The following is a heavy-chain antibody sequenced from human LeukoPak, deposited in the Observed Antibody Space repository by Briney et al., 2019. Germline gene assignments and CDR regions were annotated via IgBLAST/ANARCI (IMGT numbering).Heavy chain of an antibody. D-gene: IGHD4-17*01. CDR3: ARDYGDYVAAFDY. J-gene: IGHJ4*02. V-gene: IGHV3-33*01. CDR2: IWYDGSNK. Sequence: GGSLRLSCAASGFTFSSYGMHWVRQAPGKGLEWVAVIWYDGSNKYYADSVKGRFTISRDNSKNTLYLQMNSLRAEDTAVHYCARDYGDYVAAFDYWGQGTLVTVSS. CDR1: GFTFSSYG.